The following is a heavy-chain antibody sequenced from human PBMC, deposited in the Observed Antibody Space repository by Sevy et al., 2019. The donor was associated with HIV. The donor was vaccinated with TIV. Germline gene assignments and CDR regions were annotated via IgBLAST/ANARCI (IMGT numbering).Heavy chain of an antibody. CDR2: ISSSSSYI. V-gene: IGHV3-21*01. CDR1: GFTFSSYS. CDR3: ARDKREVLPVQAVAGGYYYYYMDV. D-gene: IGHD6-19*01. Sequence: GGSLRLSCAASGFTFSSYSMNWVRQAPGKGLEWVSSISSSSSYIYYADSVKGRFTISRDNAKNSLYLQMNSLRAEDTAVYYCARDKREVLPVQAVAGGYYYYYMDVWGKGTTVTVSS. J-gene: IGHJ6*03.